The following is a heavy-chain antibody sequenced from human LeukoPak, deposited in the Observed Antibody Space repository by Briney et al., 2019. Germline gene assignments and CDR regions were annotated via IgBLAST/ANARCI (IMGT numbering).Heavy chain of an antibody. D-gene: IGHD3-10*01. CDR3: ARHVFSDGSPFDS. J-gene: IGHJ4*02. CDR2: ISYTGST. V-gene: IGHV4-59*08. Sequence: PSETLSLTCTVSGDSITNNHWSWLRQPPGKGLEGIGHISYTGSTNYNPSLKTRLTMSLDTSKNHFSLTLTSVTAADTALYYCARHVFSDGSPFDSWGQGSLVTVSS. CDR1: GDSITNNH.